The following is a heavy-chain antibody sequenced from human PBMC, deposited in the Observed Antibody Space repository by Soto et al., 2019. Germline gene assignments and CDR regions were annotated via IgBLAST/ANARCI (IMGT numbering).Heavy chain of an antibody. V-gene: IGHV4-39*01. CDR3: ARLPSRHLVDY. CDR2: MFYGVST. Sequence: PSETLSLTCTVSGSSINSSGYYWGWIRQPPGKGLEWIGSMFYGVSTYYNPSLKSRVTVSVDTSKKQFSLNLRSVTAADTAVYYCARLPSRHLVDYWGQGTLVTVSS. D-gene: IGHD3-3*02. J-gene: IGHJ4*02. CDR1: GSSINSSGYY.